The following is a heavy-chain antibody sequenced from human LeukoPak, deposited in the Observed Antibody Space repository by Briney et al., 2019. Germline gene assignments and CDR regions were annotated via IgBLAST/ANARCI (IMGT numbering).Heavy chain of an antibody. V-gene: IGHV4-39*01. D-gene: IGHD3-3*01. CDR1: GGSISSSSYY. CDR3: ARQPFVEWLFLGPRGFDY. CDR2: IYYSGST. J-gene: IGHJ4*02. Sequence: PSETLSLTCTVSGGSISSSSYYWGWIRQPPGKGLEWIGSIYYSGSTYYNPSLKSRVTISVDTSKNQFSLKLSSVTAADTAVYYCARQPFVEWLFLGPRGFDYWGQGTLVTVSS.